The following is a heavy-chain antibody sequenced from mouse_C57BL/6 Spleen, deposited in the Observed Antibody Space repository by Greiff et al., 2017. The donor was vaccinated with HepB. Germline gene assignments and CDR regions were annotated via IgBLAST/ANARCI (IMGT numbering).Heavy chain of an antibody. CDR1: GFNIKDYY. D-gene: IGHD1-1*01. CDR3: TTLLLRYHYYFDY. V-gene: IGHV14-1*01. J-gene: IGHJ2*01. CDR2: IDPEDGDT. Sequence: VQLKQSGAELVRPGASVKLSCTASGFNIKDYYMHWVKQRPEQGLEWIGRIDPEDGDTEYDPKFQGKATMTADTSSNTAYLQLSSLTSEDTAVYYCTTLLLRYHYYFDYWGQGTTLTVSS.